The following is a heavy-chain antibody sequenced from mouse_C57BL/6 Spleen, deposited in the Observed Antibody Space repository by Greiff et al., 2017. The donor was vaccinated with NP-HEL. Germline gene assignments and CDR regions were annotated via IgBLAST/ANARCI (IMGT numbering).Heavy chain of an antibody. CDR1: GFTFSDYG. V-gene: IGHV5-17*01. D-gene: IGHD2-5*01. CDR2: ISSGSSTI. CDR3: ARPYSNYPYYAMDY. J-gene: IGHJ4*01. Sequence: DVKLVESGGGLVKPGGSLKLSCAASGFTFSDYGMHWVRQAPEKGLEWVAYISSGSSTIYYADTVKGRFTISRDNAKNTLFLQMTSLRSEDTAMYYCARPYSNYPYYAMDYWGQGTSVTVSS.